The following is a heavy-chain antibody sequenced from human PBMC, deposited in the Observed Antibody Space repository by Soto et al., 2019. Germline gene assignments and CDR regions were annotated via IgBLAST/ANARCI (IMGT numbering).Heavy chain of an antibody. Sequence: GGSLRLSCAVSGYICSSYDMSWVRQAPGKGLEWVSTILVGGSTHYEDAVKGRFTISRDTSKNTVYLQMNSLTAGDTAVYYCAKATATSGGAFEIYGQGTMVTVSS. D-gene: IGHD1-26*01. CDR1: GYICSSYD. J-gene: IGHJ3*02. CDR2: ILVGGST. CDR3: AKATATSGGAFEI. V-gene: IGHV3-23*01.